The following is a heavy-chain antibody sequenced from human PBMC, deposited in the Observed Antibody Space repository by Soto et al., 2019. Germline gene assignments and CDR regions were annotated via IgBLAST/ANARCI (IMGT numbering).Heavy chain of an antibody. D-gene: IGHD6-13*01. CDR1: GFTFSSCC. CDR3: ATAAPLDY. CDR2: INSDGSST. Sequence: EVKLVESGGGLVQPGGSLRLSCAASGFTFSSCCMHWVRQAPGKGLVWVSRINSDGSSTYYADSVKSRFTISRDNAKSELYQQMSSLRAEDTAVLYCATAAPLDYWGQGPLVTVSS. V-gene: IGHV3-74*01. J-gene: IGHJ4*02.